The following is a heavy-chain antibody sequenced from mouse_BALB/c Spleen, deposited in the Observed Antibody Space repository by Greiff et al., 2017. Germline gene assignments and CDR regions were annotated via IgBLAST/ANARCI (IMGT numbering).Heavy chain of an antibody. CDR1: GYTFTSYW. Sequence: VQLQQSGAELAKPGASVKMSCKASGYTFTSYWMHWVKQRPGQGLEWIGYINPSTGYTEYNQKFKDKATLTADKSSSTAYMQLSSLTSEDSAVYYCASTTVVAFDYWGQGTTLTVSS. CDR3: ASTTVVAFDY. CDR2: INPSTGYT. V-gene: IGHV1-7*01. D-gene: IGHD1-1*01. J-gene: IGHJ2*01.